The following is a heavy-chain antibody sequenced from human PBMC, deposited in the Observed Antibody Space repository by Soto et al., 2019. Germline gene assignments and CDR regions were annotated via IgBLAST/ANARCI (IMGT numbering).Heavy chain of an antibody. CDR3: ARGNPFNYAGFDV. D-gene: IGHD3-16*01. J-gene: IGHJ6*02. Sequence: ASVKVSCKASGYTFSDFDINWPRQASGQGPEWMGWMNAKSGDTFFAQRFQGKFNMTWDTSLSTAYMEVGSLTSDDTAMYYCARGNPFNYAGFDVWGQGTTVTVSS. CDR2: MNAKSGDT. V-gene: IGHV1-8*01. CDR1: GYTFSDFD.